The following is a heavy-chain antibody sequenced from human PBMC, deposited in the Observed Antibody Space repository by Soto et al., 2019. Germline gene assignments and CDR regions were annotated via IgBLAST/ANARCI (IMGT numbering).Heavy chain of an antibody. Sequence: QVQLQESGPGLVKPSQTLSLSCTLSGDSISSGNYYWCWIRHSPGKGLEWIAYINYSGSTYWNQSLRRRITMSVDTWKNQFSLKLRSVTAAYTAVYYCARVPPGSGTYFNYYSVMDVWGQGTTVTFSS. CDR3: ARVPPGSGTYFNYYSVMDV. D-gene: IGHD3-10*01. CDR2: INYSGST. V-gene: IGHV4-30-4*01. CDR1: GDSISSGNYY. J-gene: IGHJ6*02.